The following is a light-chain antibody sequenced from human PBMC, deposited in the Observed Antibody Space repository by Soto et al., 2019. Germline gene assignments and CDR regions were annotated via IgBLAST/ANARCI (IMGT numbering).Light chain of an antibody. CDR3: HCYDTTVRGSV. CDR2: GNT. Sequence: QSVLTQPPSVSGAPGQRVSISCSGSAANIGANYDVHWYQQLPGAAPKLLIFGNTNRRSGVPDRFSGPKSGTSAFLAISGLQAEDEADYYCHCYDTTVRGSVFGGGTQLTVL. V-gene: IGLV1-40*01. J-gene: IGLJ3*02. CDR1: AANIGANYD.